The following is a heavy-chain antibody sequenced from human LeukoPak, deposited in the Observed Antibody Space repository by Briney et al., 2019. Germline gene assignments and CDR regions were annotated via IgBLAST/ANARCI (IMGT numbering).Heavy chain of an antibody. V-gene: IGHV3-11*01. J-gene: IGHJ6*03. CDR1: GFTFSDYY. D-gene: IGHD2-15*01. CDR3: AKDKIVVVVAAYMDV. CDR2: ISSSGSTI. Sequence: GGSLRLSCAASGFTFSDYYMSWIRQAPGKGLEWVSYISSSGSTIYYADSVKGRFTISRDNAKNSLYLQMNSLRAEDTAVYYCAKDKIVVVVAAYMDVWGKGTTVTVSS.